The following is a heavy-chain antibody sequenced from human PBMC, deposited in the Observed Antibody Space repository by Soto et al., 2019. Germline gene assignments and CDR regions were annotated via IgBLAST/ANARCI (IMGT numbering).Heavy chain of an antibody. Sequence: QVQLMQSGAEVKKPGSSVKVSCKASGGTFSSYAISWVRQAPGQGLEWMGGIIPIFGTANYAQKFQGRVTITADESTSTAYMELSSLRSEDTAVYYCARPQGYYGSGNWFYYYGMDVWGQGTTVTVSS. CDR2: IIPIFGTA. CDR3: ARPQGYYGSGNWFYYYGMDV. V-gene: IGHV1-69*01. D-gene: IGHD3-10*01. J-gene: IGHJ6*02. CDR1: GGTFSSYA.